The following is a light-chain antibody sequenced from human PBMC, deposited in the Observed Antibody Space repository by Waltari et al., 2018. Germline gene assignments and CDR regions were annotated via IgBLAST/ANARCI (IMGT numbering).Light chain of an antibody. V-gene: IGKV3-15*01. CDR2: GAS. Sequence: EIVMTQSPATLSVSPGERATLSCRASQPVADNLAWYQQRPGQAPRLLMYGASTRATGIAARFTGSGYGTEFTLTISSLQSEDFAVYYCQQYNNWPLTFGGGTKVEI. CDR1: QPVADN. J-gene: IGKJ4*01. CDR3: QQYNNWPLT.